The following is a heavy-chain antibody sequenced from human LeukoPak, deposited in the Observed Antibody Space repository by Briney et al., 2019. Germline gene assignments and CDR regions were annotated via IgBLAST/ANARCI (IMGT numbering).Heavy chain of an antibody. D-gene: IGHD5-18*01. CDR1: GYSISSGYY. Sequence: SETLSLTCTVSGYSISSGYYWGWIRQPPGKGLEWIGSIYHSGSTYYNPSLKSRVTISVDTSKNQFSLKLSSVTAADTAVYYCARDPTSYGYIGMNWFDPWGQGTLVTVSS. V-gene: IGHV4-38-2*02. CDR2: IYHSGST. CDR3: ARDPTSYGYIGMNWFDP. J-gene: IGHJ5*02.